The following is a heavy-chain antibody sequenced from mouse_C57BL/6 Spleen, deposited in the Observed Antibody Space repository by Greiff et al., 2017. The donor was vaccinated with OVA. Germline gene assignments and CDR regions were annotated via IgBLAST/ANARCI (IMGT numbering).Heavy chain of an antibody. CDR2: IYPGGGYT. CDR3: ARSSTTVYFDV. Sequence: QVQLQQSGAELVRPGTSVKMSCKASGYTFTNYWIGWAKQRPGHGLEWIGDIYPGGGYTNYNEKFKGKATLTADKSSSTAYMQFSSLTSEDSAIYYCARSSTTVYFDVWGTGTTVTVSS. D-gene: IGHD1-1*01. J-gene: IGHJ1*03. V-gene: IGHV1-63*01. CDR1: GYTFTNYW.